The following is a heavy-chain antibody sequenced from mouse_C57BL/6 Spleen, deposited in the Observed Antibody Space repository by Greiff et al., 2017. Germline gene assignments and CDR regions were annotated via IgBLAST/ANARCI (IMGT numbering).Heavy chain of an antibody. CDR1: GYTFTSYW. J-gene: IGHJ1*03. D-gene: IGHD1-2*01. CDR2: IDPSDSYT. V-gene: IGHV1-50*01. CDR3: ARGITTANWYFDV. Sequence: QVQLQQPGAELVKPGASVKLSCKASGYTFTSYWMQWVKQRPGQGLEWIGEIDPSDSYTNYNQKFKGKATLTVDTSSSTAYMQLSSLTSEDSAVYYCARGITTANWYFDVWGTGTTVTVSS.